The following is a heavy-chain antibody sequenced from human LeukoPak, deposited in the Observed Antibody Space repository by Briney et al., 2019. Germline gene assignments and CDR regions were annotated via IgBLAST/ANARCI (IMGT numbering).Heavy chain of an antibody. J-gene: IGHJ6*03. CDR2: ISAYNGNT. D-gene: IGHD1/OR15-1a*01. CDR3: ARDTNKISYYCYMDV. CDR1: RYTFTSYG. Sequence: ASLKPSSALSRYTFTSYGISWGPQAPGQGVERMGWISAYNGNTNYAQKLQGRVTMTADTSTSTFYMELRSVRSEDTAVYYCARDTNKISYYCYMDVWGKGTMVTVSS. V-gene: IGHV1-18*01.